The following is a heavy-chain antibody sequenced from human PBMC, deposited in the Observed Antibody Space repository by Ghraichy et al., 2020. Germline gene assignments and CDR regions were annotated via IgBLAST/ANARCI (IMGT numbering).Heavy chain of an antibody. J-gene: IGHJ4*02. Sequence: SSVKVSCKASGGTFSSYTISWVRQAPGQGLEWMGAIIPIFGTTDYAQEFQDRVTITADESTNTVYMELRSLRSEDTAVYYCARDLKDGVLLWFGELLDWGQGTLVTVSS. D-gene: IGHD3-10*01. CDR1: GGTFSSYT. CDR3: ARDLKDGVLLWFGELLD. CDR2: IIPIFGTT. V-gene: IGHV1-69*13.